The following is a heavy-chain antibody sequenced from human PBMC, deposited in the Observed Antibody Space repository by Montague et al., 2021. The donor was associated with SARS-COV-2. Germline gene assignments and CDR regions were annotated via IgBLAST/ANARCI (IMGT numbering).Heavy chain of an antibody. J-gene: IGHJ4*02. CDR3: SGHSGGSEVSGLDY. V-gene: IGHV4-39*01. D-gene: IGHD3-10*01. CDR2: IYPVGKM. Sequence: SETLSLTCTVSIRSCTYYWAWFRQPPGKGLEWLGSIYPVGKMFYTSSLQSLVTMSIDTSENHFSLNLHSVTAADAAVYYCSGHSGGSEVSGLDYWGQGTLVTVSS. CDR1: IRSCTYY.